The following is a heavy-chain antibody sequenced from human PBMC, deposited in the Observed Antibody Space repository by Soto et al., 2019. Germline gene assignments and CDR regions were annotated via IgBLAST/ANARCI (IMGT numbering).Heavy chain of an antibody. Sequence: SETLSLTCTVSGGSIYRSGYYWGWIRQPPGRGLEWIGNIDYNGVTYSNPSLKSRVTISRDTSKNQFSLKLTSVTAADTALYYCGKVLVGATGHTDSDSWGPGTLITVSS. J-gene: IGHJ4*02. V-gene: IGHV4-39*01. D-gene: IGHD2-15*01. CDR1: GGSIYRSGYY. CDR2: IDYNGVT. CDR3: GKVLVGATGHTDSDS.